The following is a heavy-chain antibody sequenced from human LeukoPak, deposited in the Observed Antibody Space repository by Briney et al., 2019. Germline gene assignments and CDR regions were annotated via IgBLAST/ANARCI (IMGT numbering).Heavy chain of an antibody. CDR3: AKATLYSNLLFDY. CDR2: IRYDGGGE. J-gene: IGHJ4*02. D-gene: IGHD4-11*01. CDR1: GFTFNTFG. Sequence: GGSLRLSCAASGFTFNTFGMHWVRQAPGKGLAWVAFIRYDGGGEYYTDSVKGRFTISRDNSKNTLYLQMNSLRGEDTAVYYCAKATLYSNLLFDYWGQGTLVTASS. V-gene: IGHV3-30*02.